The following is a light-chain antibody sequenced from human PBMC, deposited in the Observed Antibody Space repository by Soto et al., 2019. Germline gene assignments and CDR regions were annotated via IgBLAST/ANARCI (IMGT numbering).Light chain of an antibody. CDR1: QTVLYSSNNKNY. V-gene: IGKV4-1*01. J-gene: IGKJ5*01. CDR3: QQYYSTIT. Sequence: DIVMTQSPDSLAVSLGERATINCKSSQTVLYSSNNKNYLAWYQQKPGQPPKLLIYWASTRESGVPDRFSGSGSGTDFTLTISSLQAEEVAVYYCQQYYSTITFGQGTRLEIK. CDR2: WAS.